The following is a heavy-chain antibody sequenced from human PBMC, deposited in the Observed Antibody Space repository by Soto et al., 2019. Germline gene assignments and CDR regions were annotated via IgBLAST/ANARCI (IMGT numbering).Heavy chain of an antibody. Sequence: QVPLVQSGAEIKKPGASVKLSCKASGITYNTYAIHWVRQAPGQGLEWMGWINAGNGDTRYSQNFQGRVTLTRDTSASTVYMELGSLKSEDTGVYYCARAISGYVTWGQGTLVIVSS. CDR2: INAGNGDT. V-gene: IGHV1-3*01. D-gene: IGHD5-18*01. CDR1: GITYNTYA. CDR3: ARAISGYVT. J-gene: IGHJ4*02.